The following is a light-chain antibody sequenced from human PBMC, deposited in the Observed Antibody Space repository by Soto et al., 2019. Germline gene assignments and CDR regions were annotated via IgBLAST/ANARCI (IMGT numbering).Light chain of an antibody. J-gene: IGKJ4*01. V-gene: IGKV1-5*03. CDR1: QSIGTC. CDR3: QQCDSYPLT. CDR2: KAS. Sequence: DIQMTQSPSTLSASVGDRVIITCRASQSIGTCLAWYQQKAGKAPRLLIYKASTLERGVTSRFSGSGSGTEFTLTINSLQPDDFATYYCQQCDSYPLTFGGGTKVEIK.